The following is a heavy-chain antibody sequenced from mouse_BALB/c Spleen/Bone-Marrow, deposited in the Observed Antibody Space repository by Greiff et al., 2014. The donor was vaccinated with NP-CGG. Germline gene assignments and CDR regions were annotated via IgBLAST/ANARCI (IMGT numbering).Heavy chain of an antibody. CDR1: GFTFSSFA. D-gene: IGHD1-1*01. CDR3: ARSGSSSGYFDY. CDR2: ISSGSSTI. V-gene: IGHV5-17*02. Sequence: VQLKESGGGLVQPGGSRKLSCAASGFTFSSFAMHWVRQAPEKGLEWVAYISSGSSTIYYADTVMGRFTISRDNPKNTLFLQMTSLRSEDTAMYYCARSGSSSGYFDYWCQGTTLTVSS. J-gene: IGHJ2*01.